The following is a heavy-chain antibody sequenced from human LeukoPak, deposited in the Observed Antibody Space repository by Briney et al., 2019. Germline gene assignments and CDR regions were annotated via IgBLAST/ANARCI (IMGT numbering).Heavy chain of an antibody. Sequence: GGSLRLSCEASAFTFSSDWMSWVRQAPGKGLEWVANMKEDGGEINYVDSVKGRFTISRDNAKNSLFLQMNSLRVEDTAVYYCARDRGYSTFDYWGQGTLVTVSS. V-gene: IGHV3-7*01. D-gene: IGHD4-23*01. CDR2: MKEDGGEI. J-gene: IGHJ4*02. CDR1: AFTFSSDW. CDR3: ARDRGYSTFDY.